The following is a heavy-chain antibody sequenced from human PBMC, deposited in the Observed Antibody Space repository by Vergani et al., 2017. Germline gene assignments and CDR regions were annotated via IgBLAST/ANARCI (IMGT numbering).Heavy chain of an antibody. Sequence: QVQLVQSGAEVKKPGASVKVSCKASGYTFTSYYMHWVRQAPGQGLEWMGIINPSGGSTSYAQKFQGRVTMTRDTSTSTVYMELSSLRSEDTAVYYCAGHSTPRGQWLVRRLNTHFDYWGQGTLVTVSS. CDR2: INPSGGST. CDR1: GYTFTSYY. CDR3: AGHSTPRGQWLVRRLNTHFDY. J-gene: IGHJ4*02. D-gene: IGHD6-19*01. V-gene: IGHV1-46*01.